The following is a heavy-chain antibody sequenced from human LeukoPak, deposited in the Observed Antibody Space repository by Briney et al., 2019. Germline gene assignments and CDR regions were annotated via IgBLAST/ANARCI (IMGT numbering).Heavy chain of an antibody. CDR1: GFTFSNAW. Sequence: PGGSLRLSCVASGFTFSNAWMSWVRQAPGKGLEWVGRIKSKTDGGTTDYAAPVKGRFTISRDDSKNTLYLQMNSLKTEDTAVYYCTTDYYYDSSGYYGDYWGQGTLVTVSS. J-gene: IGHJ4*02. V-gene: IGHV3-15*01. D-gene: IGHD3-22*01. CDR2: IKSKTDGGTT. CDR3: TTDYYYDSSGYYGDY.